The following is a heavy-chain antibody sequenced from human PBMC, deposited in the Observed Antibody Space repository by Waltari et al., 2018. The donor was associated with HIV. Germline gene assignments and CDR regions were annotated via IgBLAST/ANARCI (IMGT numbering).Heavy chain of an antibody. CDR1: GFTLRIYE. CDR2: ISSSGSAI. V-gene: IGHV3-48*03. Sequence: EVKLVESGGGLVRPGGSVSISCEAAGFTLRIYEMNWVRQDPGKGLEWISYISSSGSAIDYADSVKGRFTISRDNGKKSLYLQMNILRAEDTAVYYCAKVREKQLWLRNWDFDLWGRGTLVTVSS. D-gene: IGHD5-18*01. CDR3: AKVREKQLWLRNWDFDL. J-gene: IGHJ2*01.